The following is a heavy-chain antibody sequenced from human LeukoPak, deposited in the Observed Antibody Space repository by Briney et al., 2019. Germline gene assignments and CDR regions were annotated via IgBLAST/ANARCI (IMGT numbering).Heavy chain of an antibody. V-gene: IGHV1-18*01. J-gene: IGHJ4*02. D-gene: IGHD4-17*01. Sequence: VASVKVSCKASGYTFTSYGISWVRQALGQGLEWMGWISAYNGNTNYAQKLQGRVTMTTDTSTSTAYMELRSLRSDDTAVYYCAIRYGDYVIYWGQGTLVTVSS. CDR2: ISAYNGNT. CDR3: AIRYGDYVIY. CDR1: GYTFTSYG.